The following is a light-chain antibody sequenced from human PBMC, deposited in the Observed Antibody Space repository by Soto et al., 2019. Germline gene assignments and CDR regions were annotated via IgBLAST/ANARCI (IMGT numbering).Light chain of an antibody. CDR2: GAS. Sequence: EIVLTQSPGTLSLSPGERATLSCRASQTLSSTFLAWYQQRRCQAPRLLIYGASSRATDIPHRFSGSGSGTDFTLTISSLEPEDSAVYYCQQSGNSPWTFGQGTKVDIK. CDR1: QTLSSTF. CDR3: QQSGNSPWT. J-gene: IGKJ1*01. V-gene: IGKV3-20*01.